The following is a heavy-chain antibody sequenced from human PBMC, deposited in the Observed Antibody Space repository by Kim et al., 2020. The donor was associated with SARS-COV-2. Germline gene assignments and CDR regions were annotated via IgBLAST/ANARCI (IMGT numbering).Heavy chain of an antibody. Sequence: GGSLRLSCAASGFTFDDYGMSWVRQAPGKGLEWVSGINWNGGSTGYADSVKGRFTISRDNAKNSLYLQMNSLRAEDTALYHCARVARFDYYDSSGYYYGAFDIWGQGTMVTVSS. D-gene: IGHD3-22*01. CDR2: INWNGGST. CDR3: ARVARFDYYDSSGYYYGAFDI. J-gene: IGHJ3*02. V-gene: IGHV3-20*01. CDR1: GFTFDDYG.